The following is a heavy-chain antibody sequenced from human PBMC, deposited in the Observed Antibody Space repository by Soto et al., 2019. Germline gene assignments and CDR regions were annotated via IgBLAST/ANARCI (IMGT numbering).Heavy chain of an antibody. D-gene: IGHD4-17*01. J-gene: IGHJ6*03. V-gene: IGHV4-34*01. Sequence: SETLSLTCAVYGGSFSGYYWSWIHQSPGKGLEWIGEINHSGSTNYNPSLKSRVTISVDTSKNQFSLKLSSVTAADTAVYYCAFRGTVTTWVENYYYYMDVWGKGTTVTVSS. CDR1: GGSFSGYY. CDR3: AFRGTVTTWVENYYYYMDV. CDR2: INHSGST.